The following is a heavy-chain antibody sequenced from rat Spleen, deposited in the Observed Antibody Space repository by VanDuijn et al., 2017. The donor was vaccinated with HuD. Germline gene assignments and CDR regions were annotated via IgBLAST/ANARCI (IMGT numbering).Heavy chain of an antibody. Sequence: EVQLQESGPGLVKPSQSLSLTCSVTDYSITSNYWDWIRKFPGNKMEWIGHISYSGSTNYNPSRKSRLSITRDTSKNQFFMQLNSVTTEDTATYYCARRRGQVYNKYFDYWGQGVMVTVSS. J-gene: IGHJ2*01. CDR3: ARRRGQVYNKYFDY. D-gene: IGHD1-10*01. CDR2: ISYSGST. V-gene: IGHV3-1*01. CDR1: DYSITSNY.